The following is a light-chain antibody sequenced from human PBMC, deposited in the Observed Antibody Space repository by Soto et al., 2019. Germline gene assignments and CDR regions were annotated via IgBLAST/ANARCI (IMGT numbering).Light chain of an antibody. CDR3: TSYSSGSTHVI. CDR1: SSDIGDYDY. CDR2: DVN. Sequence: QSALTQPASVSGSPGQSITLSCTGTSSDIGDYDYVSWYQRHPGKAPKLIIYDVNNRPSGVSDRFSGSKSGNTASLTISGLQAEGEADYYCTSYSSGSTHVIFGGGTKVTVL. V-gene: IGLV2-14*03. J-gene: IGLJ2*01.